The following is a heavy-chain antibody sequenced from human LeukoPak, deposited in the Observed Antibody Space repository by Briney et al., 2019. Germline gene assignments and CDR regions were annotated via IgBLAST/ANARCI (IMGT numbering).Heavy chain of an antibody. D-gene: IGHD4-23*01. J-gene: IGHJ5*02. CDR2: ISYDGSNK. CDR1: GFTFSGYG. CDR3: AKRRHGGKNNWFDP. Sequence: TGGSLRLSCAASGFTFSGYGMHWVRQAPGKGLEWEAVISYDGSNKYYADSVKGRFTISRDNSKNTLYLQMNSLRAEDTAVYYCAKRRHGGKNNWFDPWGQGTLVTVSS. V-gene: IGHV3-30*18.